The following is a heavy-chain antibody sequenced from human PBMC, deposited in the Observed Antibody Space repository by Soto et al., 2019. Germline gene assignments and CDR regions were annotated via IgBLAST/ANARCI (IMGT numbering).Heavy chain of an antibody. CDR2: ISGSGGST. CDR3: AKDVVVIATRFDY. D-gene: IGHD2-21*01. J-gene: IGHJ4*02. CDR1: GFTFSSYA. V-gene: IGHV3-23*01. Sequence: EVQLLESGGGLVQPGGSRRLSCAASGFTFSSYAMSWVRQAPGKGLEWVSAISGSGGSTYYADSVKGRFTISRDNSNNTLYLQMNSLRAEDTAVYYCAKDVVVIATRFDYWGQGTLVTVSS.